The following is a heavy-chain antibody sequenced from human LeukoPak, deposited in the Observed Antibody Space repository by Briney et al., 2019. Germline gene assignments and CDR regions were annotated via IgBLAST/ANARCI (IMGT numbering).Heavy chain of an antibody. CDR2: INHSVGT. Sequence: SETLSLTCTVSGYSISSGYYWGWIRQPPGKGLEWIGEINHSVGTNYNPSLKSRVTMSLDTSKNQFSLKLSSVTAADTAVYYCARTANWNYGWFDPWGQGTLVTVSS. CDR3: ARTANWNYGWFDP. J-gene: IGHJ5*02. CDR1: GYSISSGYY. V-gene: IGHV4-38-2*02. D-gene: IGHD1-7*01.